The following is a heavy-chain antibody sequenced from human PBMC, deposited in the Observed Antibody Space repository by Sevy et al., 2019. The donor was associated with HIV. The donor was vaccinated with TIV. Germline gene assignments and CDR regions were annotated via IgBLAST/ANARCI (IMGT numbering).Heavy chain of an antibody. V-gene: IGHV1-18*01. CDR3: ARGNYYYDSSGYYAPFDY. J-gene: IGHJ4*02. D-gene: IGHD3-22*01. CDR2: ISAYNGNT. Sequence: ASVKVSCKASGYTFTSYGISWVRQAPGQGLEWMGWISAYNGNTNYAQKLQGRVTMTTDTSTSTAYMELRGLRSDDTAVYYCARGNYYYDSSGYYAPFDYWGQGTLVTVSS. CDR1: GYTFTSYG.